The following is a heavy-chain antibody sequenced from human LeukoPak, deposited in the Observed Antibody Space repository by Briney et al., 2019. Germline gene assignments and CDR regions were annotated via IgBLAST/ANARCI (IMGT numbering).Heavy chain of an antibody. CDR3: ARAGPGYSSG. CDR1: GYTFNGYY. CDR2: MNPNSGNT. V-gene: IGHV1-8*02. D-gene: IGHD6-19*01. Sequence: GASVKVSCKASGYTFNGYYMHWVRQAPGQGLEWMGWMNPNSGNTGYAQKFQGRVTMTRNTSISTAYMELSSLRSEDTAVYYCARAGPGYSSGWGQGTLVTVSS. J-gene: IGHJ4*02.